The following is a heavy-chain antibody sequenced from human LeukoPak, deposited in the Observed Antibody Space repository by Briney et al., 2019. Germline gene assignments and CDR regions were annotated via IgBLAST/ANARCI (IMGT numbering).Heavy chain of an antibody. V-gene: IGHV3-74*01. Sequence: PGGSLRLSCAASGFTFSSYWMHWVRQAPGKGLVWVSRINSDGSSTSYADSVKGRFTISRDNAKNTLYLQMNSLRAEDTAVYYCARTRRPYYYDSSDIGYWGQGTLVTVSS. D-gene: IGHD3-22*01. CDR1: GFTFSSYW. CDR3: ARTRRPYYYDSSDIGY. J-gene: IGHJ4*02. CDR2: INSDGSST.